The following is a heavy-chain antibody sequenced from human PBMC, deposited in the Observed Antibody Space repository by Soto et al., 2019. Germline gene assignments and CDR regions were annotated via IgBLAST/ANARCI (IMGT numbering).Heavy chain of an antibody. J-gene: IGHJ4*02. CDR1: GFTFSRHS. D-gene: IGHD1-1*01. Sequence: TGGSLRLSCKTSGFTFSRHSMHWFRQAPGEGLEWVAVTSDDGGAEYYADSVKGRFTIYRDNSRDTLYLQMNSLRPEDTAVYYCAREVVTTEWYFDNWGQGIPVTVSS. CDR3: AREVVTTEWYFDN. V-gene: IGHV3-30-3*01. CDR2: TSDDGGAE.